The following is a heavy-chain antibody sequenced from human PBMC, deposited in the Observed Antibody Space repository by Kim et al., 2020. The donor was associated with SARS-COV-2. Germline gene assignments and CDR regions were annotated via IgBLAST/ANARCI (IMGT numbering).Heavy chain of an antibody. V-gene: IGHV4-34*01. Sequence: SETLSLTCAVYGGSFSGYYWSWIRQPPGKGLEWIGEINHSGSTNYNPSLKSRVTISVDTSKNQFSLKLSSVTAADTAVYYCARALPGIAAAGSHYGMDVWGQGTTVTVSS. D-gene: IGHD6-13*01. CDR2: INHSGST. CDR1: GGSFSGYY. CDR3: ARALPGIAAAGSHYGMDV. J-gene: IGHJ6*02.